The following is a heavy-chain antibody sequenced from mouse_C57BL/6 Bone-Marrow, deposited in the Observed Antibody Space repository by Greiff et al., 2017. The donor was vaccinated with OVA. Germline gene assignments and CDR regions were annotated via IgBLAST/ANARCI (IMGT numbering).Heavy chain of an antibody. D-gene: IGHD1-1*01. J-gene: IGHJ3*01. V-gene: IGHV10-1*01. CDR3: VRSSTYYGSSPWFAY. CDR1: GFSFNTYA. CDR2: IRSKSNNYAT. Sequence: EVQGVESGGGLVQPKGSLKLSCAASGFSFNTYAMNWVRQAPGKGLEWVARIRSKSNNYATYYADSVKDRFTISRDDSESMLYLQMNNLKTEDTAMYYCVRSSTYYGSSPWFAYWGQGTLVTVSA.